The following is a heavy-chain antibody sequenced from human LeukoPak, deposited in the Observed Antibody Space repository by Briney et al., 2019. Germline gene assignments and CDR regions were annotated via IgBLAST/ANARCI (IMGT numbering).Heavy chain of an antibody. J-gene: IGHJ4*02. D-gene: IGHD3-10*01. Sequence: SETLSLTCTVSGGSISSYYWSWIRQPPGKGLEWIGYIYYSGSTNYNPSLKSRVTISVDTSKNQFSLKLSSVTAADTAVYYCAREDRSWFGKLFEGFDYWGQGTLVTVSS. V-gene: IGHV4-59*01. CDR1: GGSISSYY. CDR3: AREDRSWFGKLFEGFDY. CDR2: IYYSGST.